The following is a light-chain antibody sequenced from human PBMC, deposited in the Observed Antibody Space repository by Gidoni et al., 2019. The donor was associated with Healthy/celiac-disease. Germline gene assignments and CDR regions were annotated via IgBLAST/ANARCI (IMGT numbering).Light chain of an antibody. CDR3: QQYNSYSPTWT. CDR1: QSISSW. V-gene: IGKV1-5*03. CDR2: KAS. Sequence: DIQMTQSPSTLSASVGDRVTITCRASQSISSWLAWYQQKPGKAPKLLIYKASSLESGVPSRFSGSGSGTEFTLTISSLQPDDFATYYCQQYNSYSPTWTFXQXTKVEIK. J-gene: IGKJ1*01.